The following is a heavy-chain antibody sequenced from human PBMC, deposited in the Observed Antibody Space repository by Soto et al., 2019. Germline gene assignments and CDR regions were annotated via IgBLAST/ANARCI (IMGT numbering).Heavy chain of an antibody. CDR3: ARDLGEAPSYYDYIWGSNRTRFDY. CDR2: ISAYNGNT. V-gene: IGHV1-18*01. D-gene: IGHD3-16*01. J-gene: IGHJ4*02. CDR1: GYTFTSYG. Sequence: ASVKVCCKASGYTFTSYGISWVRQAPGQGLEWMGWISAYNGNTNYAQKLQGRVTMTTDTSTSTAYMELRSLRSDDTAVYYCARDLGEAPSYYDYIWGSNRTRFDYWGQGTLVTVSS.